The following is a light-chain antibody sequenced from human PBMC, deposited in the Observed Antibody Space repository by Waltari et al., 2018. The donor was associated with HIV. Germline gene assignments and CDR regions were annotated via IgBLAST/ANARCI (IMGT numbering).Light chain of an antibody. CDR1: QGIGND. Sequence: IQMTQSPPSLSASVGDRVTITCRASQGIGNDLDWYQQKPGKAPKLLIYAASSLQSGVPSRFSGSGSGSDFTLTISSLQPEDFATYYCLQDYNYPITFGQGTRLDIK. CDR3: LQDYNYPIT. J-gene: IGKJ5*01. CDR2: AAS. V-gene: IGKV1-6*01.